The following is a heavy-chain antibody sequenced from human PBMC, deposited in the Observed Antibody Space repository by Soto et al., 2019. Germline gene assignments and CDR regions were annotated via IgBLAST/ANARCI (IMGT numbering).Heavy chain of an antibody. CDR3: ARDFIVGAPDYFDY. V-gene: IGHV3-30*04. CDR1: GFTFSDYP. D-gene: IGHD1-26*01. Sequence: QVQLVESGGGVVQPGRSLSLSCAASGFTFSDYPMHWVRQAPGKGLEWVAVISYDGRVKYYVDSVKGRFTISRDDSKNTGYLQMNSLRVDDTAVYYCARDFIVGAPDYFDYWGQGTLVTVSS. J-gene: IGHJ4*02. CDR2: ISYDGRVK.